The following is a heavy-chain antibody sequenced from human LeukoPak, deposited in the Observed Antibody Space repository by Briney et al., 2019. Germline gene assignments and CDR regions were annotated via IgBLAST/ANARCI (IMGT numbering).Heavy chain of an antibody. CDR2: ISGSGGST. CDR1: GFTFSSYG. V-gene: IGHV3-23*01. CDR3: ARVGPYCSGGSCYRLDY. D-gene: IGHD2-15*01. Sequence: PGGTLRLSCAASGFTFSSYGMSWVRQAPGKGLEWVSAISGSGGSTYYADSGKGRFTISRDNSKNTLYLQMNSLRAEDMAVYYCARVGPYCSGGSCYRLDYWGQGTLVTVSS. J-gene: IGHJ4*02.